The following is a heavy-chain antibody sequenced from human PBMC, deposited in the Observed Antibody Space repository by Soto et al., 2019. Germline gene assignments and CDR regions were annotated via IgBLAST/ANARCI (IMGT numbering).Heavy chain of an antibody. CDR3: AKDSPNYYDSSGYLGIDY. D-gene: IGHD3-22*01. CDR1: GFTFRSYT. J-gene: IGHJ4*02. Sequence: GGSLRLSCAASGFTFRSYTMNWVRQAPGKGLEWVSSIGSSSSHTYYADAVKGRFAVSRDNAQNSLYLQMNSLRAEDTAVYYCAKDSPNYYDSSGYLGIDYWGQGTLVTVSS. V-gene: IGHV3-21*04. CDR2: IGSSSSHT.